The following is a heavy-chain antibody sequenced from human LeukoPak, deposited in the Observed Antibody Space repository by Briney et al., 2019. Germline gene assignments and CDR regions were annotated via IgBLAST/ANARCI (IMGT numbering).Heavy chain of an antibody. D-gene: IGHD3-10*01. CDR3: ARDRSSLAVRGWFDP. V-gene: IGHV3-33*01. Sequence: GGSLRLSCVASGFNFTSYGFHWVRQAPGKGLEWVAVVWHDGTNEYYTDSVKGRFTISRDNSKNTVSLQMNSLRAEDTAVYFCARDRSSLAVRGWFDPWGQGTLVTVSS. CDR1: GFNFTSYG. CDR2: VWHDGTNE. J-gene: IGHJ5*02.